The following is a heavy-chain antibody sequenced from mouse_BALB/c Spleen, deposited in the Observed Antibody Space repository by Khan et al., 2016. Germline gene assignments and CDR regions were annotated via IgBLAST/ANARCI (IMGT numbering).Heavy chain of an antibody. CDR1: GYSITSGYY. V-gene: IGHV3-6*02. CDR2: ISYDGSN. Sequence: QLVESGPGLVKPSQSLSLTCSVTGYSITSGYYWNWIRQFPGNKLEWMGYISYDGSNNYNPSLKNRISITRATSKNQFFLKLSSVTTEDTASYYCAIFYDGYTDSGMDYWGQGTSVTVSS. CDR3: AIFYDGYTDSGMDY. D-gene: IGHD2-3*01. J-gene: IGHJ4*01.